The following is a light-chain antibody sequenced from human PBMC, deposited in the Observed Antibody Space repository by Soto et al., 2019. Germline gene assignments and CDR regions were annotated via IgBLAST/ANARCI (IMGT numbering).Light chain of an antibody. Sequence: QSALAQPASVSGSPGQSITISCTGTSSDVGAYNDVSWYQQHPGKAPKLMIFEVSDRPSGVSNRFSGSKSGNTASLTISGLQAEDEADYYCSSYTSSNTLVFGGGTQLTVL. J-gene: IGLJ2*01. CDR3: SSYTSSNTLV. V-gene: IGLV2-14*01. CDR1: SSDVGAYND. CDR2: EVS.